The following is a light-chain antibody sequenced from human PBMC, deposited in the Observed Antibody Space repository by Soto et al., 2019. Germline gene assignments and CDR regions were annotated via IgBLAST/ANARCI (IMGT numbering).Light chain of an antibody. J-gene: IGKJ2*01. V-gene: IGKV1-5*01. CDR2: DAS. CDR1: QSISRW. Sequence: DIQMTQSPSTLSASVGDRVTITCRASQSISRWLAWYQHKPGKAPKLLISDASSLASGVPSRFSGSGSGTEFTLTISSLQPDDFATYDAQQYHRYSPYTFGQGTNLDIK. CDR3: QQYHRYSPYT.